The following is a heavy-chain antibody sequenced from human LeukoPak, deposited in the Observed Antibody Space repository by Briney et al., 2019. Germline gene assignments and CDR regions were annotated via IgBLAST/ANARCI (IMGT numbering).Heavy chain of an antibody. Sequence: SETLSLTCTVSGGSISSHYWSWIRQPPGKGLEWIGYIYYSGGTNYNPSLKSRVTISVDTSKNQFSLKLSSVTAADTAVYYCARHIRTYYYDSSGTFDYWGQGTLVTVSS. V-gene: IGHV4-59*08. CDR1: GGSISSHY. CDR2: IYYSGGT. J-gene: IGHJ4*02. D-gene: IGHD3-22*01. CDR3: ARHIRTYYYDSSGTFDY.